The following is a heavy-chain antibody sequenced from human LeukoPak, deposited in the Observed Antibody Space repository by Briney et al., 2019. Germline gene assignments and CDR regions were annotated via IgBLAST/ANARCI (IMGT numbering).Heavy chain of an antibody. CDR3: AREDGHFDY. D-gene: IGHD5-24*01. Sequence: ASVKVSCKASGYTFSDYYIHRVRQAPGQGLEWMGWINPNSGGTNYAQKFQGRVTMTRDTSITTAYMELSRLTSDDTAVYYCAREDGHFDYWGQGTLVTVSS. CDR1: GYTFSDYY. J-gene: IGHJ4*02. V-gene: IGHV1-2*02. CDR2: INPNSGGT.